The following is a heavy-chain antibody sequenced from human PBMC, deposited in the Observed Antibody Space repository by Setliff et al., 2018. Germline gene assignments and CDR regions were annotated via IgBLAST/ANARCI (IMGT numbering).Heavy chain of an antibody. J-gene: IGHJ3*02. V-gene: IGHV1-24*01. CDR3: ARDVFPYHYEGAFDI. CDR2: FDPEDGET. D-gene: IGHD3-22*01. Sequence: ASVKVSCKVSGYTLTELSMHWVRQAPGKGLEWMGGFDPEDGETIYAQKLQGRVTMTRDTSTSTVYMDMSSLRSEDTAVYYCARDVFPYHYEGAFDIWGQGTMVTVSS. CDR1: GYTLTELS.